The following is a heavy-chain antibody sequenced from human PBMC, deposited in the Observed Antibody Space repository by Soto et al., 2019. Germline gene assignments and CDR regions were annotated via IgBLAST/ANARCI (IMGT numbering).Heavy chain of an antibody. D-gene: IGHD3-22*01. CDR1: GYSFTSYW. CDR3: ARRYYYDSSGLGAFDI. CDR2: IDPSDSYT. V-gene: IGHV5-10-1*01. Sequence: PGESLKISCKGSGYSFTSYWISWVRQMPGKGLEWMGRIDPSDSYTNYSPSFQGHVTISADKSISTAYLQWSSLKASDTAMYYCARRYYYDSSGLGAFDICGQGTMVTVSS. J-gene: IGHJ3*02.